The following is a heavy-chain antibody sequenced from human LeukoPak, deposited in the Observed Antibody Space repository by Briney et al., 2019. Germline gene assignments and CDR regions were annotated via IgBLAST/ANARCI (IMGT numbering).Heavy chain of an antibody. CDR1: GGTFSSYA. CDR2: IIPIFGIA. V-gene: IGHV1-69*04. J-gene: IGHJ4*02. Sequence: SVKVSCKASGGTFSSYAISWVRQATGQGLEWMGRIIPIFGIANYAQKFQGRVTITADKSTSTAYMELSSLRSEDTAVYYCARDQDGDDSSGYYGEPYYFDYWGQGTLVTVSS. CDR3: ARDQDGDDSSGYYGEPYYFDY. D-gene: IGHD3-22*01.